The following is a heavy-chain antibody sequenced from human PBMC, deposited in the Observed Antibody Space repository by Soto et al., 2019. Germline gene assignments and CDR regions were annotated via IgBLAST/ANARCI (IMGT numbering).Heavy chain of an antibody. J-gene: IGHJ4*02. CDR1: GFTFSSYA. D-gene: IGHD6-19*01. CDR3: AKDSAYSSGWYSDY. CDR2: ISGSGGST. V-gene: IGHV3-23*01. Sequence: GGSLRLSCAASGFTFSSYAMSWVRQAPGKGLEWVSAISGSGGSTYYADSVKGRFTISRDNSKNTLYLQMNSLRAEDTAVYYCAKDSAYSSGWYSDYWGQGTLVTVFS.